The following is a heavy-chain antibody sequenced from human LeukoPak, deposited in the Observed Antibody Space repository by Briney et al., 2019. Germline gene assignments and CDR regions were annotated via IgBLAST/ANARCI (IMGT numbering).Heavy chain of an antibody. CDR2: INHSGST. CDR1: GGSFSGYY. Sequence: SETLSLTCAVYGGSFSGYYWSWIRQPPGKGLEWIGEINHSGSTNYNASLKSRVTISVNTSKNKFYLKLSSVTAADTAVYYCARFQVVVVPAAKGGVGWFDPWGQGTLVTVSS. D-gene: IGHD2-2*01. J-gene: IGHJ5*02. CDR3: ARFQVVVVPAAKGGVGWFDP. V-gene: IGHV4-34*01.